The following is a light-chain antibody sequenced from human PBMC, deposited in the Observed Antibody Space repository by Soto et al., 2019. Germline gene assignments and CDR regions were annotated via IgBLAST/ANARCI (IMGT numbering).Light chain of an antibody. CDR2: GVT. Sequence: QSALTQPASVSGSPGQSITISCTGASGDFGGYNYVSWYQQHPVKAPQLFIYGVTNRPSGVSNRFSGSKSGNTASLTISGLQADDEAEYYCNSYTNSNTLPVFGTGTKLTVL. CDR3: NSYTNSNTLPV. CDR1: SGDFGGYNY. V-gene: IGLV2-14*03. J-gene: IGLJ1*01.